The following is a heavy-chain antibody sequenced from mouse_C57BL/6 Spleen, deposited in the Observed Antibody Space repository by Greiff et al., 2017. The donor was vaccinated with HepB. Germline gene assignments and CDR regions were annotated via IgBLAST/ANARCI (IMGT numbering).Heavy chain of an antibody. CDR3: ARPSRDYAMDY. J-gene: IGHJ4*01. CDR2: INPSNGGT. V-gene: IGHV1-53*01. CDR1: GYTFTSYW. Sequence: VQLQESGAELVKPGASVKLSCKASGYTFTSYWMHWVKQRPGQGLEWIGNINPSNGGTNYNEKFKSKATLTVDKSSSTAYMQLSSLTSEDSAVYYCARPSRDYAMDYWGQGTSVTVSS.